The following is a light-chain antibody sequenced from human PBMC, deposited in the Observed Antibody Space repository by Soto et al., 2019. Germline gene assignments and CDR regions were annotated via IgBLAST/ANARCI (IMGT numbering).Light chain of an antibody. CDR1: QGISSY. Sequence: DIQLTQSPSFLSASVGDRVTITCRASQGISSYLSWYQQRLGKAPNLLIYAASTLQTGVPSRFSGSGSGTEFTLTISSLQPEDFATYYCQQLNSYPITFGQGTRLEIK. CDR3: QQLNSYPIT. J-gene: IGKJ5*01. V-gene: IGKV1-9*01. CDR2: AAS.